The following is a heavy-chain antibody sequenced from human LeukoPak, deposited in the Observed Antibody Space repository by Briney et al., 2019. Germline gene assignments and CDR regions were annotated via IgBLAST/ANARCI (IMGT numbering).Heavy chain of an antibody. CDR1: GFTFSSYA. CDR2: ISGSGGST. V-gene: IGHV3-23*01. CDR3: AKDPETTVTSFDY. Sequence: PGGSLRLSCAASGFTFSSYAMSWVRQAPGKGVEWGSAISGSGGSTYYADSVKGRFTISRDNSKNTLYLQMNSLRAEDTAVYYCAKDPETTVTSFDYWGQGTLVTVSS. D-gene: IGHD4-17*01. J-gene: IGHJ4*02.